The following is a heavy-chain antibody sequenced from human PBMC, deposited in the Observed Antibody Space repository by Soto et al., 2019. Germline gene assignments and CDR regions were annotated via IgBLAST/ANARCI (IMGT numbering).Heavy chain of an antibody. J-gene: IGHJ6*02. CDR3: AREGGSGNYRYYAMDV. CDR2: IIPIFGRA. Sequence: QVQLVQSGAEVKKPGSSVKVSCKASGGTFSSYAISWVRQAPGQGLEWMGGIIPIFGRANYAQKFQGRVTITADESTSTAYMELSSLRSEYTAVYYCAREGGSGNYRYYAMDVWGQGTTVTVSS. CDR1: GGTFSSYA. D-gene: IGHD3-10*01. V-gene: IGHV1-69*12.